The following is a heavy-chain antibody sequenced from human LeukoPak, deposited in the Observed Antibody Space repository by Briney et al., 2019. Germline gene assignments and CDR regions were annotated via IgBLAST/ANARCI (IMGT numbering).Heavy chain of an antibody. V-gene: IGHV4-61*02. J-gene: IGHJ4*02. CDR1: GGSISSGSYY. CDR2: IYTSGST. CDR3: ARGHIWYYYGSGSPYYFDY. Sequence: PSETLSLTCTVSGGSISSGSYYWSWIRQPAGKGLEWIGRIYTSGSTNYNPSLKSRVTITVDTSKNQFSLRLSSVTAADTAVYYCARGHIWYYYGSGSPYYFDYWGQGTLVTVSS. D-gene: IGHD3-10*01.